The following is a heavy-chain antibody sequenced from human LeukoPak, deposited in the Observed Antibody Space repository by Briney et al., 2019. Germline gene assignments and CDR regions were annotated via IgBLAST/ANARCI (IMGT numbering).Heavy chain of an antibody. Sequence: GASVKVSCKASGYILSSYCMHWVRQAPGQGLEWMGIINPSGGSTDYAQKFQGRVTMTRDKSTSTVYMELNSLRSEDTALYYCARTYCGGDCNNRYFDYWGQGTLVTVSS. D-gene: IGHD2-21*02. CDR1: GYILSSYC. V-gene: IGHV1-46*01. CDR2: INPSGGST. CDR3: ARTYCGGDCNNRYFDY. J-gene: IGHJ4*02.